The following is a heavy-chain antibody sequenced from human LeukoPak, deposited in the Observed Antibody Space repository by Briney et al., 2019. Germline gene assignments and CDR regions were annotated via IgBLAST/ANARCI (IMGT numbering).Heavy chain of an antibody. CDR1: GFTFSSYA. CDR3: AELGITMIGGV. Sequence: GGSLRLSCAASGFTFSSYAMTWVRQAPGKGLEWVSYISSSGSTIYYADSVKGRFTTSRDNAKNSLYLQMNSLRAEDTAVYYCAELGITMIGGVWGKGTTVTISS. V-gene: IGHV3-48*03. J-gene: IGHJ6*04. CDR2: ISSSGSTI. D-gene: IGHD3-10*02.